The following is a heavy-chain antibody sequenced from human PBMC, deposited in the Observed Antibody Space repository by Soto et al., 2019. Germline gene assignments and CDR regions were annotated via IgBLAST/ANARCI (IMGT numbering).Heavy chain of an antibody. V-gene: IGHV4-31*03. CDR1: GGSISSGGYY. CDR2: IYYSGST. CDR3: ARYPGLYNCFDP. Sequence: SETLSLTCTVSGGSISSGGYYWSGIRQHPGKGLEWIGYIYYSGSTYYNPSLKSRVTISVDTSKNQFSLKLSSVTAADTAVYYCARYPGLYNCFDPWGQGTLVTVSS. J-gene: IGHJ5*02. D-gene: IGHD2-21*02.